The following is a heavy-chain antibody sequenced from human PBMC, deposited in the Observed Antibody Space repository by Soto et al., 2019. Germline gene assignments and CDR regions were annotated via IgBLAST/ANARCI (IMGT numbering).Heavy chain of an antibody. CDR1: GFTFSSYA. D-gene: IGHD1-26*01. J-gene: IGHJ4*02. Sequence: PGGSLRLSCAASGFTFSSYAMHWFRQAPGKGLEWVAVISYDGSNKYYADSVKGRFTISRDNSKNTLYLQMNSLRAEDTAVYYCARSAGSSTRDYFDYWGQGTLVTAPQ. CDR2: ISYDGSNK. CDR3: ARSAGSSTRDYFDY. V-gene: IGHV3-30-3*01.